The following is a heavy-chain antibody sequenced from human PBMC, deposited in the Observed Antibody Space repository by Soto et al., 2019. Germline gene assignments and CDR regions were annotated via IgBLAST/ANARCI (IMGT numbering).Heavy chain of an antibody. J-gene: IGHJ3*02. V-gene: IGHV1-24*01. CDR2: LDPEDGET. CDR3: ATRDLEWLLFAFDI. D-gene: IGHD3-3*01. Sequence: ASVKVSRKVSGYTPTELSMHWVRQAPGKGLEWMGGLDPEDGETIYAQKFQGRVTMTEDTSTDTAYMELSSLRSEDTAVYYCATRDLEWLLFAFDIWGQGTMVTVSS. CDR1: GYTPTELS.